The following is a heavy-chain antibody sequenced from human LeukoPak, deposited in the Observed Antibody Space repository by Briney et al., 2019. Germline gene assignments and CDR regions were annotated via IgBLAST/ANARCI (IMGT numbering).Heavy chain of an antibody. Sequence: PGGSLRLSCAASGFTFNSYAMNWVRQAPGKGLEWVSGISGGGGGTYYADSMKGRFTISRDNSKNTLYLQMNSLRVEDTAVYYCTTDLKESGSDTTTGFQYWGQGTLVTVSS. D-gene: IGHD1-26*01. J-gene: IGHJ4*02. V-gene: IGHV3-23*01. CDR3: TTDLKESGSDTTTGFQY. CDR2: ISGGGGGT. CDR1: GFTFNSYA.